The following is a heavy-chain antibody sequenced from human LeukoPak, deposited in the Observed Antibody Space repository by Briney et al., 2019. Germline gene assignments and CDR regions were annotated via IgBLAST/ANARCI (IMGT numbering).Heavy chain of an antibody. J-gene: IGHJ4*02. D-gene: IGHD6-6*01. CDR2: IFYSGST. Sequence: SETLSLTCTVSGGSISGYYWSWIRQPPGKGLEWIGYIFYSGSTDYNPSLKSRVTISVDTSKNQFSLKLSSVTAADTAVYYCASSSIAARIFDYWGQGTLVTVSS. V-gene: IGHV4-59*08. CDR1: GGSISGYY. CDR3: ASSSIAARIFDY.